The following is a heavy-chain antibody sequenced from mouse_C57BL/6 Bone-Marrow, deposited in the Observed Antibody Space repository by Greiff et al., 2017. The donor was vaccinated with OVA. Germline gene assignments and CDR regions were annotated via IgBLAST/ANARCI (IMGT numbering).Heavy chain of an antibody. Sequence: VQLKESGPGLVKPSQTVFLTCTVTGISITTGNYRWSWIRQFPGNKLEWIGYIYYSGTITYNPSLTSRTTITRDTPKNQFFLEMNSLTAEDTDTYYCARDGNYGSSWDYAMDYWGQGTSVTVSS. CDR1: GISITTGNYR. CDR3: ARDGNYGSSWDYAMDY. V-gene: IGHV3-5*01. CDR2: IYYSGTI. J-gene: IGHJ4*01. D-gene: IGHD1-1*01.